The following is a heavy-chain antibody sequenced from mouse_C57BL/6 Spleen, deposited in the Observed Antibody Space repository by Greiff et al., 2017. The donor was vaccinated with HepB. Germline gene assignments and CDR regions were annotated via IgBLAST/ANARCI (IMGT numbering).Heavy chain of an antibody. CDR1: GYTFTSYW. D-gene: IGHD1-1*01. V-gene: IGHV1-69*01. CDR2: IDPSDSYT. CDR3: ARRYAFFFDY. Sequence: VQLQQSGAELVMPGASVKLSCKASGYTFTSYWMHWVKQRPGQGLEWIGEIDPSDSYTNYNQKFKGKSTLTVDKSSSTAYMQLSSLTSEDSAVYYCARRYAFFFDYWGQGTTLTVSS. J-gene: IGHJ2*01.